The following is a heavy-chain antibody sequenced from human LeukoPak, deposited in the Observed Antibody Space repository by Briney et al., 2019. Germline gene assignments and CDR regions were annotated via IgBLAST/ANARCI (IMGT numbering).Heavy chain of an antibody. D-gene: IGHD3-9*01. J-gene: IGHJ4*02. Sequence: GESLKISCKGSGYSSTSYWIGWVRQMPGKGLEWMGIIYPGDSDTRYSPSFQGQVTISADKSIRTAYLQWSSLKASDTAMYYCARRDDILTGHFDYWGQGTLVTVSS. CDR3: ARRDDILTGHFDY. CDR2: IYPGDSDT. CDR1: GYSSTSYW. V-gene: IGHV5-51*01.